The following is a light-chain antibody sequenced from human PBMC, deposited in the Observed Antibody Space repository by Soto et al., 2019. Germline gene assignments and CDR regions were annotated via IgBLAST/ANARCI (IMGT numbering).Light chain of an antibody. CDR1: SSDVGGYNY. CDR3: SSYTTSNTRQIV. CDR2: DVT. V-gene: IGLV2-14*03. J-gene: IGLJ1*01. Sequence: QSALTQPASVSGSPGQSITISCTGTSSDVGGYNYVSWYQHHPGKAPKLIIYDVTNRPSGVSNPFSGSKSGNTASLTISGLQPEVEADYYCSSYTTSNTRQIVFGTGTKLTVL.